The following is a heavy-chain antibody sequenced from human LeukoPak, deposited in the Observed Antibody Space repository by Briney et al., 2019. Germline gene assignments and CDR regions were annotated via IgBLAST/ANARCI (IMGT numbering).Heavy chain of an antibody. V-gene: IGHV4-38-2*02. J-gene: IGHJ4*02. Sequence: PSETLSLTCSVSGYSISSGYYCGWIRQPPGKGLEWIGSVYRGGGTHYSPSLKRRVTISIATAKNQFSLRLRSVTAADTAVYYCARADEYYYDNSGYYSDPYFDYWGQGTLFTVSS. D-gene: IGHD3-22*01. CDR3: ARADEYYYDNSGYYSDPYFDY. CDR2: VYRGGGT. CDR1: GYSISSGYY.